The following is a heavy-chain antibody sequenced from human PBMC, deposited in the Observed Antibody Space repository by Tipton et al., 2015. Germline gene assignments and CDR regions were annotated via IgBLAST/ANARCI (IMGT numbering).Heavy chain of an antibody. CDR1: GGSFSGCY. Sequence: TLSLTCAVYGGSFSGCYWSWIRQPPGKGLEWIGEINHRGSANYNPSLKSRVTISADTSEKQFSLKLSSVTAADTAVYYCARQTYHYDSSGYWFDYWGQGTLVTVSS. J-gene: IGHJ4*02. CDR2: INHRGSA. V-gene: IGHV4-34*01. CDR3: ARQTYHYDSSGYWFDY. D-gene: IGHD3-22*01.